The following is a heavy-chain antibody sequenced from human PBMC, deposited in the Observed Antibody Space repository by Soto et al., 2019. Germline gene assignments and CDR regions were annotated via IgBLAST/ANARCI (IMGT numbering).Heavy chain of an antibody. CDR3: AKGRESSGSYRPFDY. CDR2: ISGGGVAT. J-gene: IGHJ4*02. V-gene: IGHV3-23*01. Sequence: GGSLRLSCAASGFTFSSYAMSWVRQAPGKGLEWVSAISGGGVATNYADSVKGRFTISRDNSKNTLYLQMNSLRAEDTAVYYCAKGRESSGSYRPFDYWRQGTLVTVSS. CDR1: GFTFSSYA. D-gene: IGHD3-22*01.